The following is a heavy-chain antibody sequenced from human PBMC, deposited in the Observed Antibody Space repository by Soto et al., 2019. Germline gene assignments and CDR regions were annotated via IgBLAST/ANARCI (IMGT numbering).Heavy chain of an antibody. Sequence: PSETLSLTCTVSGGSISSYYWSWIRQPPGKGLEWIGYIYYSGSTNYNPSLKSRVTISVDTSKNQFSLKLSSVTAADTAVYYCAREGIPVYYYDSSGYRRAFDIWGQGTMVTVSS. CDR3: AREGIPVYYYDSSGYRRAFDI. D-gene: IGHD3-22*01. CDR1: GGSISSYY. V-gene: IGHV4-59*01. CDR2: IYYSGST. J-gene: IGHJ3*02.